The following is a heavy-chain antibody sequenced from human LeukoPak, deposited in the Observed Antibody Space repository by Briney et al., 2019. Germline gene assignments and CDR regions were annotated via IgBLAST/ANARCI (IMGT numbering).Heavy chain of an antibody. CDR2: ISYDGSDK. CDR1: GFTFTSAG. CDR3: AKSGDGTGWSKYYFDY. D-gene: IGHD6-19*01. V-gene: IGHV3-30*18. J-gene: IGHJ4*02. Sequence: LPGGSLRLSCAASGFTFTSAGMHWVRQAPGKGLDWVAFISYDGSDKYYEDSVRGRSTISRDNSKNTLYLQMNSLRAEDTAVYYCAKSGDGTGWSKYYFDYWGQGTLVTVSS.